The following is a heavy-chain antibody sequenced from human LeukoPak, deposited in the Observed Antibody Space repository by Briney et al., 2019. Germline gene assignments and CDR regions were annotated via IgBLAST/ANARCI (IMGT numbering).Heavy chain of an antibody. CDR1: GYTFTSYY. V-gene: IGHV1-46*01. J-gene: IGHJ6*02. Sequence: ASVKASCKASGYTFTSYYMHWVRQAPGQGLEWMGIINPSGGSTSYAQKFQGRVTMTRDTSTSTAYMELRSLRSDDTAVYYCARMRRGYSYGYYYGMDVWGQGTTVTVSS. CDR3: ARMRRGYSYGYYYGMDV. D-gene: IGHD5-18*01. CDR2: INPSGGST.